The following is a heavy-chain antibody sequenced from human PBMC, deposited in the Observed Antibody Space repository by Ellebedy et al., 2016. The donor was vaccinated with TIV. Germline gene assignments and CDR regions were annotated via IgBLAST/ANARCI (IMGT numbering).Heavy chain of an antibody. V-gene: IGHV4-34*01. CDR3: ARGRQYSHSSGYYLDY. Sequence: SETLSLXXTVSGGSISIYYWSWIRQPPGKGLEWIGEINQSGSTNHNPSLKSRVTISADTSKNQFSLKLSSLTAADTAVYYCARGRQYSHSSGYYLDYWGQGPLVTVSS. CDR1: GGSISIYY. J-gene: IGHJ4*02. D-gene: IGHD3-22*01. CDR2: INQSGST.